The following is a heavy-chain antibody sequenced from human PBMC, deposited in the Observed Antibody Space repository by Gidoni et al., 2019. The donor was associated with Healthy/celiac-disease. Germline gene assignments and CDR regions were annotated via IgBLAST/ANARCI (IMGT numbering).Heavy chain of an antibody. CDR1: GFNFRDYY. J-gene: IGHJ4*02. D-gene: IGHD3-3*01. CDR3: ASGGYDFWSGYYY. V-gene: IGHV3-11*01. CDR2: MSSSGSTI. Sequence: QVQLVESGGGLVKPGGYLRLSCSASGFNFRDYYMCGIRQAPGKGQEWVSYMSSSGSTIYYADSVKGRFTITRDNAKNSLYLQMNSLRAEDTAVYYCASGGYDFWSGYYYWGQGTLVTVSS.